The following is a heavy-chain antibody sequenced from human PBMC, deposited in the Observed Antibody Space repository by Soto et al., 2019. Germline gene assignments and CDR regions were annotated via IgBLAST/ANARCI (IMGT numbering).Heavy chain of an antibody. CDR2: ILYDGSNK. D-gene: IGHD7-27*01. CDR1: GFTFSSYA. J-gene: IGHJ3*02. Sequence: GGSLRLSCAASGFTFSSYAMHWVRQAPGKGLEWVAVILYDGSNKYYADSVKGRFTISRDNSKNTLYLQMNSLRAEDTAVYYCARDYLTGEFEGAFDIWGQGTMVTVSS. CDR3: ARDYLTGEFEGAFDI. V-gene: IGHV3-30*04.